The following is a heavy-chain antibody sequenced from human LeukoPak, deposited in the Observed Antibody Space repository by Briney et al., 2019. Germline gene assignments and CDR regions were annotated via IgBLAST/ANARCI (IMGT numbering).Heavy chain of an antibody. V-gene: IGHV1-8*03. CDR1: GYTFTSYD. CDR2: MNPNSGNT. CDR3: ARAPPAAMNWFDP. Sequence: ASVKVSCKASGYTFTSYDINWVRQATGQGLEWMGWMNPNSGNTGYAQKFQGRVTITRNTSISTAYMELSSLRSEDTAVYYCARAPPAAMNWFDPWGQGTLVTVSS. D-gene: IGHD2-2*01. J-gene: IGHJ5*02.